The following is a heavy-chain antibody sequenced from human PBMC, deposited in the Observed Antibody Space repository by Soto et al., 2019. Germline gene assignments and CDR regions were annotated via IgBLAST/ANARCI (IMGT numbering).Heavy chain of an antibody. D-gene: IGHD2-15*01. CDR1: GYSFTSYW. CDR3: ARYPVVTTYYFDY. V-gene: IGHV5-51*01. Sequence: GESLKISCKGSGYSFTSYWIGWVRQMPGKGLEWMGTIYPGDSDTRYSPSFQGQVTISADKSISTAYLQWSSLKASDTAMYYCARYPVVTTYYFDYWGQGTLVTVSS. CDR2: IYPGDSDT. J-gene: IGHJ4*02.